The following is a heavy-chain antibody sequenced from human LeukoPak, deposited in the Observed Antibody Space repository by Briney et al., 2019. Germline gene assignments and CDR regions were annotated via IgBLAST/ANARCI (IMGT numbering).Heavy chain of an antibody. J-gene: IGHJ4*02. V-gene: IGHV4-39*02. CDR3: ARSSGTGTFSY. CDR1: GDSISRSTYY. Sequence: SETLSLTCTVSGDSISRSTYYWAWIRQPPGKGLEWIGSVYYGRSPYLNPSLESRATISVDTSKNHFSLKMSSVTAADTAVYYCARSSGTGTFSYWGQGTLVTVSS. D-gene: IGHD6-25*01. CDR2: VYYGRSP.